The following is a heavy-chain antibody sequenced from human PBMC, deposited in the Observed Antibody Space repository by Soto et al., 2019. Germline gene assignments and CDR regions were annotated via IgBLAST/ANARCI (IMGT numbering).Heavy chain of an antibody. CDR1: GGTLSSYA. Sequence: SVKVSCKASGGTLSSYAISWVRQAPGQGLEWMGGIIPIFGTANYAQKFQGRVTITADESTSTAYMELSSLRSEDTAVYYCAKDRPRLTQNFYQIAWGQGTQVTVSS. CDR3: AKDRPRLTQNFYQIA. D-gene: IGHD1-7*01. J-gene: IGHJ5*02. CDR2: IIPIFGTA. V-gene: IGHV1-69*13.